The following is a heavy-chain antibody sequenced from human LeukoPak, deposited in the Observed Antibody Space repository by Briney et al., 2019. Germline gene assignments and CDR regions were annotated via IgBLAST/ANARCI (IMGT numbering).Heavy chain of an antibody. CDR1: GGSISSGGYY. Sequence: SETLSLTCTVSGGSISSGGYYWSWIRQHPGKGLEWIGYIYYSGSTYYNPSLKSRVTISVDTSKNQFSLKLSSATAADTAVYYCAREGGYCSSTSCYTLYNWFDPWGQGTLVTVSS. D-gene: IGHD2-2*02. CDR3: AREGGYCSSTSCYTLYNWFDP. CDR2: IYYSGST. V-gene: IGHV4-31*03. J-gene: IGHJ5*02.